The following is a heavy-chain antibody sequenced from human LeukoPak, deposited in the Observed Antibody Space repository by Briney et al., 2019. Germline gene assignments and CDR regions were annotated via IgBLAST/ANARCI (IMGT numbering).Heavy chain of an antibody. J-gene: IGHJ5*02. CDR3: ARGTTDWFDP. D-gene: IGHD1-7*01. CDR1: GGSISSGDYY. CDR2: IYYSGST. V-gene: IGHV4-30-4*01. Sequence: KASETLSLTCTVSGGSISSGDYYWSWIRQPPGKGLEWIGYIYYSGSTYYNPSLKSRVTISVDTSKTQFSLKLSSVTAADTAVYYCARGTTDWFDPWGQGTLVTVSS.